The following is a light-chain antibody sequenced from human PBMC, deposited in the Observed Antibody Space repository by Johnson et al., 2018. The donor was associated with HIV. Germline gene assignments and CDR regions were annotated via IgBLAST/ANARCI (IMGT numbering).Light chain of an antibody. J-gene: IGLJ1*01. CDR3: GTWDSSLSAQYV. CDR1: TSNIGNNY. Sequence: QSVLTQPPSVSAAPGQKVTISCSGSTSNIGNNYVSWYQHLPGTAPKLLICENNKRPSGIPDRFSGSKSGTSATLGITGLQTGDEADYYCGTWDSSLSAQYVFGTGTKITVL. CDR2: ENN. V-gene: IGLV1-51*02.